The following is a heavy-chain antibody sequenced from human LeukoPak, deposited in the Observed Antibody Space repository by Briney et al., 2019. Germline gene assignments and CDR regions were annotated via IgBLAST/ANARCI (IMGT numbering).Heavy chain of an antibody. Sequence: PSETLSLTCTVSGASIRSPTYYWGWIRQPPGKGLEWIGSIYFTGNTYYNPSLKSRVTISIDTSKSQFSLRLSSVTAADTAIYFCASEPMVRGVIPSFDSWGQGTLVTVSS. CDR2: IYFTGNT. V-gene: IGHV4-39*07. CDR1: GASIRSPTYY. D-gene: IGHD3-10*01. CDR3: ASEPMVRGVIPSFDS. J-gene: IGHJ4*02.